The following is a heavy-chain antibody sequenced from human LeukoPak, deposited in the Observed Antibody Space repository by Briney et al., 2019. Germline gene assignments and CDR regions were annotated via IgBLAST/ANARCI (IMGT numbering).Heavy chain of an antibody. CDR3: ARGVDMTTIFDQ. Sequence: SETLSPTCTLSGGSISTYYWNWIRQPPGKGLEWIGYVYINGNTNYNPSLQSRVTISVDTSKNQFSLRLNSVTAADTAVYYCARGVDMTTIFDQWGQGTLVTVSS. CDR2: VYINGNT. V-gene: IGHV4-59*01. CDR1: GGSISTYY. D-gene: IGHD5-24*01. J-gene: IGHJ4*02.